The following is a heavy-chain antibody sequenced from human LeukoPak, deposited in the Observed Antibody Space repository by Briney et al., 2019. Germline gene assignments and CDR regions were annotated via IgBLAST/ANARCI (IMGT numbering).Heavy chain of an antibody. CDR2: ITSSGATK. Sequence: PGGSLRLSCAVSGFTFSDYEMTWVRQAPGKGLEWISFITSSGATKYYADSVRGRFAISRDNANNSLYLLVDSLRADDTAVYFCARILGNNYYYYYMDAWGKGTTVTVSS. J-gene: IGHJ6*03. V-gene: IGHV3-48*03. CDR1: GFTFSDYE. CDR3: ARILGNNYYYYYMDA.